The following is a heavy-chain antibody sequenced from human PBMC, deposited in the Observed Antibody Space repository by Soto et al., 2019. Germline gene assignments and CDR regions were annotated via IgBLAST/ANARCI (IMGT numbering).Heavy chain of an antibody. CDR3: ARGMTPPGAPAWYYFDS. J-gene: IGHJ4*02. CDR1: GASVTGTSY. Sequence: SETLSLTCTVSGASVTGTSYWSWIRQPAGKGLEWIGRFSLSGTTNYNPSLRSRVTMSADVSKNQFSLRLTSVTAADTALYYCARGMTPPGAPAWYYFDSWGQGTLVTVSS. CDR2: FSLSGTT. V-gene: IGHV4-4*07. D-gene: IGHD2-8*02.